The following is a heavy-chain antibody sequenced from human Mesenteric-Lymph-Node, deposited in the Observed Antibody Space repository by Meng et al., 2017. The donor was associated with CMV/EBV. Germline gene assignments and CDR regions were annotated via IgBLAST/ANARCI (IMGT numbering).Heavy chain of an antibody. D-gene: IGHD3-3*01. Sequence: GSLRLSCAVYGGSFSGFYWSWIRQPPGKGLEWIGEINHSGSTNYNPSLMSRVTISVDTSKNQFSLKLTSVTAADTAVYYCARHHDFWSGYLPFDYWGQGTLVTVSS. CDR1: GGSFSGFY. V-gene: IGHV4-34*01. CDR3: ARHHDFWSGYLPFDY. CDR2: INHSGST. J-gene: IGHJ4*02.